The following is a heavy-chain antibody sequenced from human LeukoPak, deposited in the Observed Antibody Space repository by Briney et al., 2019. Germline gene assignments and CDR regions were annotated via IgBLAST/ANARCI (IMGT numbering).Heavy chain of an antibody. CDR2: INTDSVNP. J-gene: IGHJ6*02. CDR3: ARVHGYCSTTSYCTHV. D-gene: IGHD2-2*01. CDR1: GSTLANYA. Sequence: ASGKLCCTASGSTLANYALNWVREPPGQGLERVGWINTDSVNPMYGQGFTGWFVFSLDTSVNTANLQISSPKAEDTARYYCARVHGYCSTTSYCTHVWGQGTMVTVSS. V-gene: IGHV7-4-1*02.